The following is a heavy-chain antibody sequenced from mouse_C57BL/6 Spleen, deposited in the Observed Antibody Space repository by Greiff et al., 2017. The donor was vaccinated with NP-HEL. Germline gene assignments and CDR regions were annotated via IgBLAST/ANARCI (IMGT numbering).Heavy chain of an antibody. Sequence: VQLQQPGAELVRPGSSVKLSCKASGYTSTSYWMHWVKQRPIQGLEWIGNIDPSDSETHYNQKFKDKATLTVDKSSSTAYMQLSSLTSEDSAVYYCARLITTVVDPSFDYWGQGTTLTVSS. CDR1: GYTSTSYW. CDR3: ARLITTVVDPSFDY. V-gene: IGHV1-52*01. D-gene: IGHD1-1*01. J-gene: IGHJ2*01. CDR2: IDPSDSET.